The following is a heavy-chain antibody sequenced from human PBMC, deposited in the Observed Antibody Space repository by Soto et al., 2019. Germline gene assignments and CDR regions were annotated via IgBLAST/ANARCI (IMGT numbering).Heavy chain of an antibody. CDR2: ISGYSGDT. CDR1: GYSITRYG. Sequence: ASVKVSCTASGYSITRYGVTWVRQAPGEGLEWMGWISGYSGDTQYAQNFQGRVTMTTDTSTNTVYMEMRSLRSDDTAVYYCARDENYVIDYWGQGTPVTVSS. D-gene: IGHD1-7*01. CDR3: ARDENYVIDY. V-gene: IGHV1-18*01. J-gene: IGHJ4*02.